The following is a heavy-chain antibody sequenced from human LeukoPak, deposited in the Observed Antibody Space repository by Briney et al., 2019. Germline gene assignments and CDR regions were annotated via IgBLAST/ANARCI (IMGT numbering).Heavy chain of an antibody. CDR2: ISGSGGST. CDR1: GSTFSSYA. V-gene: IGHV3-23*01. Sequence: GGSLRLSCAASGSTFSSYAMSWVRQAPGKGLEWVSAISGSGGSTYYADSVKGRFTISRDNSKNTLYLQMNSPRAEDTAVYYCAKDDYDFWSGYRSHYGMDVWGQGTTVTVSS. J-gene: IGHJ6*02. CDR3: AKDDYDFWSGYRSHYGMDV. D-gene: IGHD3-3*01.